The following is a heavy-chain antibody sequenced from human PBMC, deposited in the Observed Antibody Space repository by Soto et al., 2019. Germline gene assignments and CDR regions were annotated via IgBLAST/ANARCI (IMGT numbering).Heavy chain of an antibody. CDR3: ARGGNIAARPLLY. D-gene: IGHD6-6*01. V-gene: IGHV1-46*01. CDR2: INPSGGGT. Sequence: GASVKVSCKASGYTFTNYYMHWVRQAPGQGLEWMGIINPSGGGTNYAQKFQGRVTMTRDTSTSILYMELSSLRSDDTAVYYCARGGNIAARPLLYWGQGTLVTVSS. CDR1: GYTFTNYY. J-gene: IGHJ4*02.